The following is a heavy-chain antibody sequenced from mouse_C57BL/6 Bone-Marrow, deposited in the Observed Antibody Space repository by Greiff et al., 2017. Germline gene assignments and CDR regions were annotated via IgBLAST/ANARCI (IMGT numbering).Heavy chain of an antibody. CDR1: GYTFTSYW. Sequence: QVQLQQSGAELVKPGASVKMSCKASGYTFTSYWITWVKQRPGQGLEWIGDIYPGSGSTNYNEKFKSKATLTVETSSSTAYMQLSSLTSEDSAVYYCARFNWDFDYWGQGTTLTVSS. D-gene: IGHD4-1*02. CDR3: ARFNWDFDY. V-gene: IGHV1-55*01. J-gene: IGHJ2*01. CDR2: IYPGSGST.